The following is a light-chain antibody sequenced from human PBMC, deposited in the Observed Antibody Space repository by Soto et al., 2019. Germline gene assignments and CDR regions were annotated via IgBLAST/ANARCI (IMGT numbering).Light chain of an antibody. Sequence: EIVLTQSPGTLSFSPGERATLSCRASQSVSSNHLAWYQQKPGQAPRLLIYGAFSRDTGIPDRFSGSGSGTDFTLTISGLEHEDLAVYYCQQYASSPRTFGQGTKVEV. CDR3: QQYASSPRT. CDR1: QSVSSNH. J-gene: IGKJ1*01. CDR2: GAF. V-gene: IGKV3-20*01.